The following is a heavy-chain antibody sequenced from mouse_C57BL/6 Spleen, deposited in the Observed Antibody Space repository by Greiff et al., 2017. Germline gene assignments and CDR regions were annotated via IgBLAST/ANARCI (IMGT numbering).Heavy chain of an antibody. D-gene: IGHD2-2*01. CDR1: GFTFSDAW. V-gene: IGHV6-6*01. J-gene: IGHJ1*03. CDR2: IRNKANNHAT. CDR3: TRRSTLYGNDGYFDV. Sequence: EVKLVESGGGLVQPGGSMKLSCAASGFTFSDAWMDWVRQSPEKGLEWVAEIRNKANNHATYYAESVKGRFTISRDDSKSSVYLQMNSLRAEDTGIYYCTRRSTLYGNDGYFDVWGTGTTVTVSS.